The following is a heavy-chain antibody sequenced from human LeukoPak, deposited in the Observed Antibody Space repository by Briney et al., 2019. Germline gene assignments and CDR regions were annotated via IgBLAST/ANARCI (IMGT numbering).Heavy chain of an antibody. CDR1: GGSFSGYY. CDR2: INHSGST. J-gene: IGHJ4*02. D-gene: IGHD4-17*01. CDR3: ARDPHGDYDDY. V-gene: IGHV4-34*01. Sequence: SETLSLTCAVYGGSFSGYYWSWIRQPPGKGLEWIGEINHSGSTNYNPSLKSRVTTSVDTSKNQFSLKLSSVTAADTAVYYCARDPHGDYDDYWGQGTLVTVSS.